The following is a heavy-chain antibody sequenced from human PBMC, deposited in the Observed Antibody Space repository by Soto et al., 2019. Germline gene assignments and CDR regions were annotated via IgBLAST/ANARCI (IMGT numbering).Heavy chain of an antibody. D-gene: IGHD3-22*01. CDR2: IIPIIGTA. CDR3: ASTPSGDYDSSGYFGESY. Sequence: QVQLVQSGAEVKKPGSSVKVSCKASGGTFSSYAISWVRQATGQGLEWMGGIIPIIGTANYAQKFQGRVTITADESTSTAYMELSSLRSEDTAVYYCASTPSGDYDSSGYFGESYGCQGTLVTVSA. J-gene: IGHJ4*02. CDR1: GGTFSSYA. V-gene: IGHV1-69*01.